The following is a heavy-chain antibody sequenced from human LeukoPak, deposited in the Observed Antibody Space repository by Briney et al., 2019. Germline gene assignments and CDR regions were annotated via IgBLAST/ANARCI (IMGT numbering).Heavy chain of an antibody. CDR3: ARDGDYYYGMDV. CDR1: GASISTYY. J-gene: IGHJ6*02. Sequence: SETLSLTCTVSGASISTYYWNWIRQPPGKGLEWIGFIYYSGNTNYNPSLRSRITISVDTSKNQFSLKLSSVTAADTAVYYCARDGDYYYGMDVWGQGTTVAVSS. V-gene: IGHV4-59*01. CDR2: IYYSGNT.